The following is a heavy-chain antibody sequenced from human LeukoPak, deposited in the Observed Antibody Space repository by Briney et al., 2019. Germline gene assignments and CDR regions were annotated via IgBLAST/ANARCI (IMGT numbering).Heavy chain of an antibody. Sequence: GGSLRLSCAASGITFSSYSMNWVRQAPGKGLEWVSSISSSSSYIYYADSVKGRFTISRDNAKNSLYLQMNSLRAEDTAVYYCARGGYCSSTSCYVIHYFDYWGQGTLVTVSS. CDR1: GITFSSYS. D-gene: IGHD2-2*01. CDR2: ISSSSSYI. CDR3: ARGGYCSSTSCYVIHYFDY. J-gene: IGHJ4*02. V-gene: IGHV3-21*01.